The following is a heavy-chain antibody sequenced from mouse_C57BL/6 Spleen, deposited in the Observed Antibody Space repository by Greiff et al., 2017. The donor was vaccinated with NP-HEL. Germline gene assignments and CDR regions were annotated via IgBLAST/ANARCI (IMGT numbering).Heavy chain of an antibody. CDR1: GYTFTDYY. Sequence: VQLQESGAELVRPGASVKLSCKASGYTFTDYYINWVKQRPGQGLEWIARIYPGSGNTYYNEKFKGKATLTAEKSSSTAYMQLSSLTSEDSAVYFCANHWDYWGQGTTLTVSS. CDR3: ANHWDY. CDR2: IYPGSGNT. J-gene: IGHJ2*01. D-gene: IGHD4-1*01. V-gene: IGHV1-76*01.